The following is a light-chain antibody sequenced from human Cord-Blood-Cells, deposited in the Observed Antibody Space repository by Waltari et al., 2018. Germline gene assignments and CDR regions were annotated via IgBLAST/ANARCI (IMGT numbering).Light chain of an antibody. CDR3: QAWDSSTAWV. Sequence: SYELTQPPSVSVSPRQTATITCSGDKFAAKYAWWYHQKPGQSPVLVIYQDSKRPSGIPERFSGSNSGNTATLTISGTQAMDEADYYCQAWDSSTAWVFGGGTKLTVL. J-gene: IGLJ3*02. CDR2: QDS. CDR1: KFAAKY. V-gene: IGLV3-1*01.